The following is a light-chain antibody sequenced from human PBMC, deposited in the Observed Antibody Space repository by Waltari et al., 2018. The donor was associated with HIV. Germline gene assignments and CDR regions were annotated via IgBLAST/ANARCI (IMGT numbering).Light chain of an antibody. CDR1: SSDVGGYNY. V-gene: IGLV2-8*01. CDR3: SAYAGSNNWV. J-gene: IGLJ3*02. Sequence: QSALTQPASVSGSPGQSITISCTGTSSDVGGYNYVSWYQQHPGKAPKLLIYDVTKRPSGVPDRFSGSKSDNTASLTVSGLQAEDEADYYCSAYAGSNNWVFGGGTKLTVL. CDR2: DVT.